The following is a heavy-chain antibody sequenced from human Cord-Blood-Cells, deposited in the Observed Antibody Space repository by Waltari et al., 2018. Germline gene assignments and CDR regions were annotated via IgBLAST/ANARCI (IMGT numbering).Heavy chain of an antibody. V-gene: IGHV1-18*04. CDR1: GYTFTSSG. Sequence: QVQLVQSGAEVTKPGASVKVSCKASGYTFTSSGTHWVRQAHGQGLEWMGWISAYNGNTNYAQKLQGRVTMTTDTSTSTAYMELRSLRSDDTAVYYCARDRETGTTIWGDAFDIWGQGTMVTVSS. CDR3: ARDRETGTTIWGDAFDI. CDR2: ISAYNGNT. D-gene: IGHD1-7*01. J-gene: IGHJ3*02.